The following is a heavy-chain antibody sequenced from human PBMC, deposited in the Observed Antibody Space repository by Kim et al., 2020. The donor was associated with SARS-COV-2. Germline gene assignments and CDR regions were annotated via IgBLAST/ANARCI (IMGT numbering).Heavy chain of an antibody. CDR1: GFTFSSYG. D-gene: IGHD2-15*01. V-gene: IGHV3-33*05. CDR3: ARDKSAKLRYFDL. CDR2: ISYDGSNK. J-gene: IGHJ2*01. Sequence: GGSLRLSCAASGFTFSSYGMHWVRQAPGKGLEWVAVISYDGSNKYYADSVKGRFTISRDNSKNTLYLQMNSLRAEDTAVYYCARDKSAKLRYFDLWGRGTLVTVSS.